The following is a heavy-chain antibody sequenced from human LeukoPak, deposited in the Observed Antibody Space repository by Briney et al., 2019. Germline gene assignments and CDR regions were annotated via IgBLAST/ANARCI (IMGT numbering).Heavy chain of an antibody. Sequence: ASVKVSCKASGYTFTSYGISWVRQAPGQGLEWMGWISAYNGNTNYALKLQGRVTMTTDTSTSTAYMELRSLRSDDTAVYYCARDRITFGVAQFDYWGQGTLVTVSS. CDR3: ARDRITFGVAQFDY. V-gene: IGHV1-18*01. CDR2: ISAYNGNT. J-gene: IGHJ4*02. D-gene: IGHD3-16*01. CDR1: GYTFTSYG.